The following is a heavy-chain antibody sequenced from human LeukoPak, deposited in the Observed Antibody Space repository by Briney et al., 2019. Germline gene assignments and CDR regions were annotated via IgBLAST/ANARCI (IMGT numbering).Heavy chain of an antibody. CDR2: ICYPGTT. V-gene: IGHV4-39*07. Sequence: XTLXLTCTVSGGSISSSGYCWGWIRQPPGRGLEWMGSICYPGTTYYRPSLKSRATISQDTSKNQFSLNLNSVTAADTAVYYCARDGGNFDVDYWGQGTLVTVSS. J-gene: IGHJ4*02. CDR3: ARDGGNFDVDY. CDR1: GGSISSSGYC. D-gene: IGHD3-9*01.